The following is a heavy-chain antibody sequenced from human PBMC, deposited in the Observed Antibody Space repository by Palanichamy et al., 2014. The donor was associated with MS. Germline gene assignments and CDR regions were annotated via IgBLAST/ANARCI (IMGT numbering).Heavy chain of an antibody. D-gene: IGHD3-16*01. CDR1: GFTFSDYW. V-gene: IGHV3-7*03. CDR3: AAWGVSNY. Sequence: EVRLVQSGGDLVQPGKSLRLSCVASGAASGFTFSDYWMNWVRQTPEKGLEWVANINPDGTTGTYVDSARGRFTISRDNTQNSLYLDMNNLRTDDTAVYYCAAWGVSNYWGQGTLVTVSS. CDR2: INPDGTTG. J-gene: IGHJ4*02.